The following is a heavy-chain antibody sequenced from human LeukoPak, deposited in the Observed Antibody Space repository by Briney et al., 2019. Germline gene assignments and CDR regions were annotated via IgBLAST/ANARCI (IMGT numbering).Heavy chain of an antibody. V-gene: IGHV3-23*01. J-gene: IGHJ4*02. CDR3: AKALYGDYGRFDY. CDR2: ISDVGSDT. CDR1: GFTFSTYA. Sequence: GGSLRLSCAASGFTFSTYAMGWVRQAPGKGLDWVSTISDVGSDTHYADSVKGRFTISRDDSKNTLYLQMNSLRAEDTAVYYCAKALYGDYGRFDYWGQGTLVTVSS. D-gene: IGHD4-17*01.